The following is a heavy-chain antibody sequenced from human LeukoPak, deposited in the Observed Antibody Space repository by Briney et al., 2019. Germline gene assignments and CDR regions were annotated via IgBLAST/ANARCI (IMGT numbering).Heavy chain of an antibody. D-gene: IGHD3-10*01. CDR2: IRYDGSNK. Sequence: PGGSLRLSCAASGFTFSSYAMSWVRQAPGKGLEWVAFIRYDGSNKYYADSVKGRFTISRDNSKNTLYLQMNSLRAEDTAVYYCADSTMVRGVALKPGGGYWGQGTLVTVSS. CDR3: ADSTMVRGVALKPGGGY. V-gene: IGHV3-30*02. J-gene: IGHJ4*02. CDR1: GFTFSSYA.